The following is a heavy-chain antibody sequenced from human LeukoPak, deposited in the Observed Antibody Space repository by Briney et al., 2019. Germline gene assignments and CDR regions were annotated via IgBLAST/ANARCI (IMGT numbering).Heavy chain of an antibody. CDR3: AKRDSGTSARVFSTNWYLGY. CDR1: GFTFSSYA. CDR2: ISGNTENT. J-gene: IGHJ4*02. Sequence: PGGSLRLSCAASGFTFSSYAMNWVRQAPGKGLEWVSGISGNTENTYYADSVKGRFTISRDNPKNTVYLQMTSLGAEDTAVYYCAKRDSGTSARVFSTNWYLGYWGQGTLVTVSS. V-gene: IGHV3-23*01. D-gene: IGHD6-13*01.